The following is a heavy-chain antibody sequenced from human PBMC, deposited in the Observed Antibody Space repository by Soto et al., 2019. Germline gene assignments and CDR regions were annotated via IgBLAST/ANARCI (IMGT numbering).Heavy chain of an antibody. CDR3: ARVAVAGTRVDY. J-gene: IGHJ4*02. CDR2: IFYSGIS. CDR1: GDSITSGVHY. Sequence: QVQLQESGPGLVKPSQTLSLTCTVSGDSITSGVHYWSWIRQHPGKGLEWIGYIFYSGISYYNPSLRSRVTISVDKSKNQFSLKLSSVTAADTAVYYCARVAVAGTRVDYWGQGTLVTVSS. D-gene: IGHD6-19*01. V-gene: IGHV4-31*03.